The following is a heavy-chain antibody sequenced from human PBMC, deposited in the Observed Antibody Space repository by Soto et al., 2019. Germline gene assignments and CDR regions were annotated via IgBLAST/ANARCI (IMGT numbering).Heavy chain of an antibody. Sequence: QVQLQESGPGLVRPSETLSLTCTVSGGSISRSYWSWIRQPPGKGLQWIGHIYSSGNTDYNPSLKSPLIISVDTSKNQFSLNLSSVTAADTAVYYCARADSSGWFYFDYWGQGTLVAVSS. V-gene: IGHV4-59*01. CDR2: IYSSGNT. D-gene: IGHD6-19*01. CDR3: ARADSSGWFYFDY. J-gene: IGHJ4*02. CDR1: GGSISRSY.